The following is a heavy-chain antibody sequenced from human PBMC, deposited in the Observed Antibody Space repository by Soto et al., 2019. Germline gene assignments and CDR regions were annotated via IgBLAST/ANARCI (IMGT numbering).Heavy chain of an antibody. Sequence: EVQLVESGGGLTQPGGSLRLSCVVSGFIVSRSHMMWVRQAPGKGLEGVSVIYNHGQINYVDPVKGRFTIARDNSKNTIYLQMNSLKVEDTAVYYCVRVTGAERHWGQGGLVTVSS. J-gene: IGHJ4*02. CDR1: GFIVSRSH. CDR3: VRVTGAERH. CDR2: IYNHGQI. D-gene: IGHD7-27*01. V-gene: IGHV3-53*01.